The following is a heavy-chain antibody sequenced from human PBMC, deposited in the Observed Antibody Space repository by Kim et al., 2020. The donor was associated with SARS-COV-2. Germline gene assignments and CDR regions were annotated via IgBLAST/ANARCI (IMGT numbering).Heavy chain of an antibody. CDR3: ARDGGSSLGLWFDAVDI. V-gene: IGHV1-3*01. CDR2: INAGNGNT. D-gene: IGHD5-18*01. Sequence: ASVKVSCKASGYTFTSYAMHWVRQAPGQRLEWMGWINAGNGNTKYSQKFQGRVTITRDTSASTAYMELSSLRSEDTAVYYCARDGGSSLGLWFDAVDIWGQGTMVTVSS. CDR1: GYTFTSYA. J-gene: IGHJ3*02.